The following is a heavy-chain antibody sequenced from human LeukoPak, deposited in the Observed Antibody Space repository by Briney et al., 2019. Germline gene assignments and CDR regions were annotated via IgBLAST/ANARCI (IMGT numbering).Heavy chain of an antibody. D-gene: IGHD6-13*01. CDR1: GGTFSSYA. CDR2: IILIFGTA. V-gene: IGHV1-69*05. J-gene: IGHJ6*03. CDR3: ASSSSPYYYMDV. Sequence: GASVKVSCKASGGTFSSYAISWVRQAPGQGLEWMGGIILIFGTANYAQKFQGRVTITTDESTSTAYMELSSLRSEDTAVYYCASSSSPYYYMDVWGKGTTVTVSS.